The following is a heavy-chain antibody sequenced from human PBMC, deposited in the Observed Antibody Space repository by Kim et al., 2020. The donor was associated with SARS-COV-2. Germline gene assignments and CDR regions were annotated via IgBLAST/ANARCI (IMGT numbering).Heavy chain of an antibody. V-gene: IGHV1-2*05. CDR3: ARSAPKGSGMDV. J-gene: IGHJ6*02. D-gene: IGHD2-15*01. Sequence: NYAQKFQGRVTMTRDTSISTAYMELSRLRSDDTVVYYCARSAPKGSGMDVWGQGTTVTVSS.